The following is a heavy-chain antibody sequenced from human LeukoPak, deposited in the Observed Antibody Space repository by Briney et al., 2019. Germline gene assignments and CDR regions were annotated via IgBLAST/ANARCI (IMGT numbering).Heavy chain of an antibody. V-gene: IGHV5-51*01. CDR2: IYPGDSDT. D-gene: IGHD1-1*01. CDR1: GYISTTYW. CDR3: ARRPTGRNYYFDY. J-gene: IGHJ4*02. Sequence: GESLKISCKASGYISTTYWIGWVRQMPGKRLEWMGIIYPGDSDTRYSPSFQGQVTISVDKSISTAYLQWTSLKASDTAMYYCARRPTGRNYYFDYWGQGALVTVSS.